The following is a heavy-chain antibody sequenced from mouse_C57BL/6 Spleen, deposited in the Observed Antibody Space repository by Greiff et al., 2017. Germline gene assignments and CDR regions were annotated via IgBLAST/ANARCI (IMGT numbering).Heavy chain of an antibody. CDR1: GYSFTDYN. CDR3: ARIGSYYAMDY. V-gene: IGHV1-39*01. Sequence: EVQLQQSGPELVKPGASVKISCKASGYSFTDYNMNWVQQSHGKSLEWIGVINPNSGTSSYNQKFNGKATLTVDQSSSTAYMQLNSLTSEDTAVYYCARIGSYYAMDYWGQGTSVTVSS. J-gene: IGHJ4*01. CDR2: INPNSGTS. D-gene: IGHD3-1*01.